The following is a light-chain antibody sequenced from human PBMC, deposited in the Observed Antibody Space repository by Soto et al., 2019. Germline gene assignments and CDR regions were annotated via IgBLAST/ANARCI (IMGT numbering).Light chain of an antibody. Sequence: EIVLTQSPGTLSLSPGERGTLSCRASQSVSSSYLAWYQQKPGQAPRLLIYGASSRATGIPDRFSGSGSGTDFTLTISRLEPEDFALYYCQQYGSSLWTFGQGTKVEIK. CDR1: QSVSSSY. CDR3: QQYGSSLWT. CDR2: GAS. V-gene: IGKV3-20*01. J-gene: IGKJ1*01.